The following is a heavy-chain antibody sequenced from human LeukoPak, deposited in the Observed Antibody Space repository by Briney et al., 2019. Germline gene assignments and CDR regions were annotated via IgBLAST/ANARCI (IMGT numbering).Heavy chain of an antibody. D-gene: IGHD3-22*01. CDR2: IRSKANSYAT. J-gene: IGHJ4*02. V-gene: IGHV3-73*01. CDR1: GFTFSGSV. Sequence: GGSLRLSCAASGFTFSGSVMHWVRQASGKGLEWVGRIRSKANSYATAYAASVKGRFTISRDDSKNTAYLQMNSLKTEDTAVYYCTLQPGYYYDSSGYYYADWGQGTLVTVSS. CDR3: TLQPGYYYDSSGYYYAD.